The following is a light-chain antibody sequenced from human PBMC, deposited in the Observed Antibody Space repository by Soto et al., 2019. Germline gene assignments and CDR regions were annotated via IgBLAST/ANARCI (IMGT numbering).Light chain of an antibody. J-gene: IGKJ4*01. V-gene: IGKV1-9*01. Sequence: DIQLTQSPSFLSASVGDRVTITCRASQDIRTSLAWYQQKPGRAPKVLIYAASTLQSGVPSRFSGSGSGTEFTLTISSLHPEDFATYYCQQLHGYPLTFGRGTKVDIK. CDR2: AAS. CDR3: QQLHGYPLT. CDR1: QDIRTS.